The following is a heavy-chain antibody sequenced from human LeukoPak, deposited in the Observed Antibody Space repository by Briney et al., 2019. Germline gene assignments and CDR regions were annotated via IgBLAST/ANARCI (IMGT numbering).Heavy chain of an antibody. J-gene: IGHJ4*02. Sequence: PGGSLRLSCAASGFTFSSYSMNWVRQAPGKGLVWVSRIDSDGYSTAYADSVKGRFTISRDNAKNTLYLQMNSLRAEDTAVYYCASEGTTGTTWGPDYWGQGTLVTVSS. CDR1: GFTFSSYS. D-gene: IGHD1/OR15-1a*01. V-gene: IGHV3-74*01. CDR2: IDSDGYST. CDR3: ASEGTTGTTWGPDY.